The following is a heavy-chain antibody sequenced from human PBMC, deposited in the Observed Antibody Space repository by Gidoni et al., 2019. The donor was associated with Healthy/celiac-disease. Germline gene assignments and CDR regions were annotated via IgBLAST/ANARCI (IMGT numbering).Heavy chain of an antibody. J-gene: IGHJ6*02. V-gene: IGHV3-23*01. D-gene: IGHD6-19*01. CDR1: GFTFISYA. CDR3: AKDTSEQWLAQEDYYGMDV. CDR2: ISGSGGST. Sequence: EVQLLESGGGLVQPGGSLRLSCAASGFTFISYAMSWVRQAPGKGLEWVSAISGSGGSTYYADSVKGRFTISRDNSKNTLYLQMNSLRAEDTAVYYCAKDTSEQWLAQEDYYGMDVWGQGTTVTVSS.